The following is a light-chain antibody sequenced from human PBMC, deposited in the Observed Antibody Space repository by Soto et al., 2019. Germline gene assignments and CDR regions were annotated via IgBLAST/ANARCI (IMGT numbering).Light chain of an antibody. J-gene: IGKJ1*01. CDR1: QDICNN. CDR3: QQYNIYPT. Sequence: IQMTQSPSSLSASVGDRVTITCRESQDICNNLGWCQQKPGKAPKVQIFAASTLQSGVPSRFSGSGSGTEFTLTISSLQPDDSATYYCQQYNIYPTFGQGTKVDIK. V-gene: IGKV1-17*01. CDR2: AAS.